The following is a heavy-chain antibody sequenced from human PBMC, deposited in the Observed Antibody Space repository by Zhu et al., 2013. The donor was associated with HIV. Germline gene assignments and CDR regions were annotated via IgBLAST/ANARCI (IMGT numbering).Heavy chain of an antibody. J-gene: IGHJ2*01. CDR1: GGSISNGAYS. CDR2: IYHSGST. V-gene: IGHV4-30-2*01. D-gene: IGHD3-10*01. CDR3: ARASAGVPXNWYFDL. Sequence: QVQLQESGSGLVKPSQTLSLTCAVSGGSISNGAYSWTWIRQPPGKGLEWIGYIYHSGSTYYNPSLKSRVTISVDRSKNQFSLKLSSVTAADTAVYYCARASAGVPXNWYFDLWGRGTLVTVSS.